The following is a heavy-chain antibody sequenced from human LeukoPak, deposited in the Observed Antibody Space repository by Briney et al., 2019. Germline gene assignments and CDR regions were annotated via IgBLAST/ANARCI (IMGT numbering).Heavy chain of an antibody. J-gene: IGHJ6*03. CDR1: GYTFTSYG. Sequence: ASVKVSCKASGYTFTSYGISWVRQAPGQGLEWMGWISAYNGNTNYAQKFQGRVTITRNTSISTAYMELSSLRSEDTAVYYCARGKLQGFYYYMDVWGKGTTVTVSS. D-gene: IGHD3-10*01. CDR2: ISAYNGNT. V-gene: IGHV1-18*01. CDR3: ARGKLQGFYYYMDV.